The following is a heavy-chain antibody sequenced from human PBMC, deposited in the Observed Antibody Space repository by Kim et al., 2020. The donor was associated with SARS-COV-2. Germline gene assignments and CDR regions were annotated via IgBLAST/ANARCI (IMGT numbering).Heavy chain of an antibody. CDR2: INHSGST. J-gene: IGHJ4*02. V-gene: IGHV4-34*01. CDR1: GGSFSGYY. D-gene: IGHD6-19*01. Sequence: SETLSLTCAVYGGSFSGYYWSWIRQPPGKGLEWIGEINHSGSTNYNPSLKSRVTISVDTSKNQFSLKLSSVTAADTAVYYCARTVAVSGPRCDYWGQGTLVTVSS. CDR3: ARTVAVSGPRCDY.